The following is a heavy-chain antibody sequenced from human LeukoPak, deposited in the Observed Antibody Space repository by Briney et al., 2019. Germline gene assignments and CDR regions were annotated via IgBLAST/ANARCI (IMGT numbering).Heavy chain of an antibody. CDR1: GFTFSHYG. D-gene: IGHD6-13*01. CDR2: TSNDGANK. Sequence: QTGGSLRLSCAASGFTFSHYGMHWVRQAPGKGLDWVAVTSNDGANKFYADSVKGRFTISRDNSKNTLYLEMNSLGAEDTALYYCAKDPRIAATGNGAMGIDYWGQGTLVTVSS. V-gene: IGHV3-30*18. CDR3: AKDPRIAATGNGAMGIDY. J-gene: IGHJ4*02.